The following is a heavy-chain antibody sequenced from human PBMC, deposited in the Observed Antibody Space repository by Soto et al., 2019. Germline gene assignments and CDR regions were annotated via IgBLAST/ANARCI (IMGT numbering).Heavy chain of an antibody. D-gene: IGHD5-18*01. CDR2: IYHSGST. CDR3: ARDGPGYSYGFDY. V-gene: IGHV4-4*02. J-gene: IGHJ4*02. Sequence: ETLSLTCAVSGGSISSSNWWSWVRQPPGKGLEWIGEIYHSGSTNYNPSLKSRVTISVDKSKNQFSLKLSSVTAADTAVYYCARDGPGYSYGFDYWGQGTLVTVSS. CDR1: GGSISSSNW.